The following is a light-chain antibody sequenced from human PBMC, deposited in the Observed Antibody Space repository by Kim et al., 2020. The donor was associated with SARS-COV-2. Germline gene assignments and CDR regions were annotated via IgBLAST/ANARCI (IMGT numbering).Light chain of an antibody. CDR1: TGAVNSGHY. Sequence: PGGTVTLTCGSSTGAVNSGHYPYWLQQKHGQAPRTLMYDTTKKRSLTPARFSGSILGDKAALTRSGALPEDEADYCCLVSYANVGVFGGGTQLTVL. CDR2: DTT. CDR3: LVSYANVGV. V-gene: IGLV7-46*01. J-gene: IGLJ3*02.